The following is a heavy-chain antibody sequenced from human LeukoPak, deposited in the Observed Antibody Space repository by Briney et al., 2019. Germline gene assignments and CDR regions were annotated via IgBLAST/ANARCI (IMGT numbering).Heavy chain of an antibody. J-gene: IGHJ4*02. CDR1: GFTFSSYW. Sequence: PGGSLRLSCAASGFTFSSYWMHWVRQAPGKGLVWVSRIDSDGSSTRYADSVKGRFTISRDNSKNTLYLQMSSLRAEDTAVYYCVKVSSGSYSYYFDYRGQGTLVTVSS. CDR3: VKVSSGSYSYYFDY. D-gene: IGHD1-26*01. CDR2: IDSDGSST. V-gene: IGHV3-74*01.